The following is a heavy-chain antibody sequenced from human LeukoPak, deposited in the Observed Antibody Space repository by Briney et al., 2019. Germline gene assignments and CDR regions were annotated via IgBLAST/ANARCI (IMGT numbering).Heavy chain of an antibody. CDR1: GYTFTSYY. Sequence: ASVKVSCKASGYTFTSYYIHWVRQAPGQGLEWMGIIYPSGGTTTKYAQNFQGRVTMTRDTSTSTVYMELTSLRSDDTAVFYCARDLGTCNGGSCYSAPDYWGQGTLVTVSS. V-gene: IGHV1-46*01. J-gene: IGHJ4*02. CDR3: ARDLGTCNGGSCYSAPDY. D-gene: IGHD2-15*01. CDR2: IYPSGGTTT.